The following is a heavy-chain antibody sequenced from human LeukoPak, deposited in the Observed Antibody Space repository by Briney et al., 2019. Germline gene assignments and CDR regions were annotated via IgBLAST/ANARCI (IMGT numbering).Heavy chain of an antibody. J-gene: IGHJ3*02. Sequence: ASVKVSCKASGGTFSSYAISWVRQAPGQGLEWMGGIIPIFGTANYAQKFQGRVTITADESTSTVYMELSSLRSEDTAVYYCARAGYYYDSSGSDDAFDIWGQGTMVTVSS. V-gene: IGHV1-69*13. D-gene: IGHD3-22*01. CDR2: IIPIFGTA. CDR3: ARAGYYYDSSGSDDAFDI. CDR1: GGTFSSYA.